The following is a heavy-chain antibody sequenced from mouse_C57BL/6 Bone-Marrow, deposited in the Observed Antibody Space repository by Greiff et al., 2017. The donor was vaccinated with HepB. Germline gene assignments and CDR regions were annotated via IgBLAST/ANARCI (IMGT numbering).Heavy chain of an antibody. V-gene: IGHV1-26*01. CDR2: INPNNGGT. CDR1: GYTFTDYY. D-gene: IGHD2-2*01. J-gene: IGHJ1*03. CDR3: ARSQDLLWLRWYFDV. Sequence: EVKLQQSGPELVKPGASVKISCKASGYTFTDYYMNWVKQSHGKSLEWIGDINPNNGGTSYNQKFKGKATLTVDTSSSTDYMQLRSLTSEDSAVYYCARSQDLLWLRWYFDVWGTGTTVTVSS.